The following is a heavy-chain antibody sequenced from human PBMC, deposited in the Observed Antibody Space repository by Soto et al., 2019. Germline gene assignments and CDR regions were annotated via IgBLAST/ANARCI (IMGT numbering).Heavy chain of an antibody. Sequence: ASVKVSCKVSGYTLTELSMHWVRQAPGKGLEWMGGFDPEDGETIYAQKFQGRVTMTKDTSTDTAYMELSSLRSEDTAVYYCARVLRFLEWFPTDFGMDVWGQGTTVSXSS. CDR2: FDPEDGET. CDR1: GYTLTELS. D-gene: IGHD3-3*01. CDR3: ARVLRFLEWFPTDFGMDV. J-gene: IGHJ6*02. V-gene: IGHV1-24*01.